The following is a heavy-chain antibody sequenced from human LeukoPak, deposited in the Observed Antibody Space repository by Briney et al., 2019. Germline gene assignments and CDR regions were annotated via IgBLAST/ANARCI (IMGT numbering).Heavy chain of an antibody. V-gene: IGHV4-31*03. CDR1: GGSISSGGDY. J-gene: IGHJ4*02. CDR2: IYYSGST. CDR3: ARAFSRSSSRLDS. Sequence: SQTLSLTCTVSGGSISSGGDYWTWIRQHPGKGLEWIGYIYYSGSTYYNPSLKSRVSISIDTSKNQFSLNLTSVTAADTAVYYCARAFSRSSSRLDSWGQGALVTVSS. D-gene: IGHD6-13*01.